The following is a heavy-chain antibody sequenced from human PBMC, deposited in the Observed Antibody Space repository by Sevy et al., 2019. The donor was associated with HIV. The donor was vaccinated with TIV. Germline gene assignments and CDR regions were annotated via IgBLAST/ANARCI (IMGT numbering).Heavy chain of an antibody. D-gene: IGHD6-25*01. CDR1: GDSIISSHW. J-gene: IGHJ4*02. Sequence: SETLSLTCTVSGDSIISSHWWSWFRQTPGKGLEWIGDMYPRGTTKYNPSLKTRVIISVDKSKNQFFLKLTSVTAADTAVYYCEAAAGTDILGYYFGSWGQGSSVTVSS. V-gene: IGHV4-4*02. CDR3: EAAAGTDILGYYFGS. CDR2: MYPRGTT.